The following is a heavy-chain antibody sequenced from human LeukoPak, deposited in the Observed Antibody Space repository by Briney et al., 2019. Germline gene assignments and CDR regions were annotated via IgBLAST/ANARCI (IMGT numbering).Heavy chain of an antibody. V-gene: IGHV3-9*01. Sequence: GGSLRLSCAASGFTFDDYAMHWVRQAPGKGLEWVSGISWNSGSIGYADSVKGRFTISRDNAKNSLYLQMNSLRAEDTALYYCAKALTYYYDSSGMWAAFDIWGQGTMVTVSS. D-gene: IGHD3-22*01. J-gene: IGHJ3*02. CDR3: AKALTYYYDSSGMWAAFDI. CDR2: ISWNSGSI. CDR1: GFTFDDYA.